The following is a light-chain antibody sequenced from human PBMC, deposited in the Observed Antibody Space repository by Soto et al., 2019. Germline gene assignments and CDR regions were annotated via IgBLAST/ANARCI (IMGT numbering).Light chain of an antibody. Sequence: ETLLTQSPGTLSLSPGERATLSCRASQSVGGSSLAWYQQRPGQAPRLVIYGASNRAAGIPDRFSGSGSGTHFTLTISRLEPGDFAVYYCQQRYRWPPITFGQGTKVDIK. CDR2: GAS. CDR3: QQRYRWPPIT. V-gene: IGKV3D-20*02. J-gene: IGKJ1*01. CDR1: QSVGGSS.